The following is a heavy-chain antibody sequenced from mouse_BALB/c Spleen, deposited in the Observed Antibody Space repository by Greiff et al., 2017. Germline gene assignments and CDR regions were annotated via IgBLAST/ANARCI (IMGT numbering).Heavy chain of an antibody. CDR3: ARVYYDYDDGYYFDY. CDR1: GFAFSSYD. D-gene: IGHD2-4*01. Sequence: DVQLQESGGGLVKPGGSLKLSCAASGFAFSSYDMSWVRQTPEKRLEWVAYISSGGGSTYYPDTVKGRFTISRDNAKNTLYLQMSSLKSEDTAMYYCARVYYDYDDGYYFDYWGQGTTLTVSS. J-gene: IGHJ2*01. CDR2: ISSGGGST. V-gene: IGHV5-12-1*01.